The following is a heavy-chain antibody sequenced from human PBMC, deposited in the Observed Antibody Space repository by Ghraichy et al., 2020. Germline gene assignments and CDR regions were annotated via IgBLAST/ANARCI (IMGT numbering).Heavy chain of an antibody. CDR2: ISSSANTI. D-gene: IGHD2-2*02. J-gene: IGHJ4*02. CDR3: ARGYTDSSEPGY. Sequence: GGSLRLSCAVSGFTFSSSSMTWVRQAPGKGPEWISYISSSANTIKYADSVKGRFISSRDNAKNSLYLQMNSLRAEDTAVYYCARGYTDSSEPGYWGQGTLVTVSS. CDR1: GFTFSSSS. V-gene: IGHV3-48*01.